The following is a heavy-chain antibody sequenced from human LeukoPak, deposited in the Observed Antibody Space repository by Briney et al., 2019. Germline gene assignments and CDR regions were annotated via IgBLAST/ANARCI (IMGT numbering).Heavy chain of an antibody. CDR3: AREEVTMIVRYFDY. D-gene: IGHD3-22*01. CDR2: IYYSGST. V-gene: IGHV4-59*12. CDR1: GGSISNYY. Sequence: PSETLSLTCTVSGGSISNYYWSWIRQPPGKGLEWIGYIYYSGSTNYNPSLKSRVTISVDRSKNQFSLKLSSVTAADTAVYYCAREEVTMIVRYFDYWGQGTLVTVSS. J-gene: IGHJ4*02.